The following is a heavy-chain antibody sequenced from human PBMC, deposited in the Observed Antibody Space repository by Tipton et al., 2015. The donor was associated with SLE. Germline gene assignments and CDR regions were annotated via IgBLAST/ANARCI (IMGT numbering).Heavy chain of an antibody. Sequence: TLSLTCTVSGGSISSYYWSWIRQPPGKGLEWIGYIYYSGSTNYNPSLKSRVTISVDTSKNQFSLKLSSVTAAETAVYYCARGAVLIQDNSWFDPWGQGTLVTVSS. CDR3: ARGAVLIQDNSWFDP. CDR1: GGSISSYY. V-gene: IGHV4-59*01. CDR2: IYYSGST. D-gene: IGHD2-21*01. J-gene: IGHJ5*02.